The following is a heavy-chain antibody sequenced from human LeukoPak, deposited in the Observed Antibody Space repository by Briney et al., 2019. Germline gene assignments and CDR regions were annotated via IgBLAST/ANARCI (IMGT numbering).Heavy chain of an antibody. CDR3: AKDRSGSYYNPGDY. V-gene: IGHV3-21*01. CDR2: ISSSSSYI. D-gene: IGHD1-26*01. J-gene: IGHJ4*02. CDR1: GFTFSSYS. Sequence: GGSLRHSCAASGFTFSSYSMNWVRQAPGKGLEWVSSISSSSSYIYYADSVKGRFTISRDNAKNSLYLQMNSLRAEDTAVYYCAKDRSGSYYNPGDYWGQGTLVTVSS.